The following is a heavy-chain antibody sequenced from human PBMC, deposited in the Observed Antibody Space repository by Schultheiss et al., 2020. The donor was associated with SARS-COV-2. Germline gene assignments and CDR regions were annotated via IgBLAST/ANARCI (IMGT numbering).Heavy chain of an antibody. D-gene: IGHD3-22*01. CDR2: IYYLGNT. V-gene: IGHV4-30-2*01. CDR1: DDSIASGVYS. Sequence: SETLSLTCAVSDDSIASGVYSWTWIRQPPGKGLEWIGYIYYLGNTFYQSFLTSRATISLDKSKNQFSLSLRSVTAADTAVYYCARDDGSSGIADHWGQGTLVTVSS. CDR3: ARDDGSSGIADH. J-gene: IGHJ4*02.